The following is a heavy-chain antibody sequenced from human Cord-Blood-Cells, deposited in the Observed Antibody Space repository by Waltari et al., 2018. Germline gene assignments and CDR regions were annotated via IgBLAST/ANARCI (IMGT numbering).Heavy chain of an antibody. V-gene: IGHV4-34*01. J-gene: IGHJ4*02. D-gene: IGHD3-22*01. CDR2: INHSGST. CDR3: ARGGRITMIVVVKKAFDY. Sequence: QVQLQQWGAGLLKPSETLSLTCAVYGGSFSGYYWSWIRQPPGKGLEWIGEINHSGSTNYNPSLKSRVTISVDTSKNQFSLKLSSVTAADTAEYYCARGGRITMIVVVKKAFDYWGQGTLVTVSS. CDR1: GGSFSGYY.